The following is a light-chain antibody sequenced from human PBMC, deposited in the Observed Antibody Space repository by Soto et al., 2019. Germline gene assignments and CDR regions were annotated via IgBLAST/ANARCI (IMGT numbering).Light chain of an antibody. Sequence: QSVLTQPPSVSAAQGQKVTISCSGRSSNIGNNYVSWYQQLPGTAPKLLIYENNKRPSGIPDRFSGSKSGTSATLGISVLQIVDEAEYYCVTLDSSLSAVVFGGGTKVTVL. CDR3: VTLDSSLSAVV. CDR2: ENN. CDR1: SSNIGNNY. V-gene: IGLV1-51*02. J-gene: IGLJ2*01.